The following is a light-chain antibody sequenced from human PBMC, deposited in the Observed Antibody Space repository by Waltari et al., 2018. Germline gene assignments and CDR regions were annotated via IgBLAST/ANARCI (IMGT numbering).Light chain of an antibody. J-gene: IGKJ1*01. V-gene: IGKV1-9*01. CDR3: QQRNRYQWT. CDR1: QGISSY. Sequence: LRSSQGISSYLAWYHPKPGKTPNRLIYAASTVQRVVPARFSGSDTGTDFTLTISSRQPEDFATYDCQQRNRYQWTFGQGTKVEIK. CDR2: AAS.